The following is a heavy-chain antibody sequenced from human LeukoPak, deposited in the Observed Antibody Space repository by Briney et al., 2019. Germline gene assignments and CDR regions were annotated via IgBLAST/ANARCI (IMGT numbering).Heavy chain of an antibody. CDR3: ARDEGILAYSNYGFDY. Sequence: GRSLRLSCAASGFTFSTYYMRWIRQAPGKGLEWVSYISSSGSTIYYADSVKGRFTISRDNAKNSLYLQMNSLRAEDTAVYYCARDEGILAYSNYGFDYWGQGTLVTVSS. CDR2: ISSSGSTI. CDR1: GFTFSTYY. D-gene: IGHD4-11*01. J-gene: IGHJ4*02. V-gene: IGHV3-11*01.